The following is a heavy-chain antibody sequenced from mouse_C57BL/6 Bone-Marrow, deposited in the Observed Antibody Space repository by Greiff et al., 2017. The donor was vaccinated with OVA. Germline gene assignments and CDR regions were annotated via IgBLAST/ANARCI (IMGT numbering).Heavy chain of an antibody. Sequence: EVQLVESGGGLVKPGGSLKLSCAASGFTFSSYAISWVRQTPEKRLEWVATISDGGSYTYYPDNVKGRFTISRDNAKNNLYLQMSHLKSEDTAMYYCARDAYGTRGYFDVWGTGTTVTVSS. CDR2: ISDGGSYT. D-gene: IGHD1-1*01. CDR3: ARDAYGTRGYFDV. J-gene: IGHJ1*03. CDR1: GFTFSSYA. V-gene: IGHV5-4*01.